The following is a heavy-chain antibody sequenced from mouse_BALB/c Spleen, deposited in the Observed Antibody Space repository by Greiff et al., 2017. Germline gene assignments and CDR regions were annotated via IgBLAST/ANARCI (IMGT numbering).Heavy chain of an antibody. Sequence: EVKLQESGAELVKPGASVKLSCTASGFNIKDTYMHWVKQRPEQGLEWIGRIDPANGNTKYDPKFQGKATITADTSSNTAYLQLSSLTSEDTAVYYCARSSGYYFDYWGQGTTLTVSS. V-gene: IGHV14-3*02. CDR2: IDPANGNT. CDR1: GFNIKDTY. CDR3: ARSSGYYFDY. D-gene: IGHD3-1*01. J-gene: IGHJ2*01.